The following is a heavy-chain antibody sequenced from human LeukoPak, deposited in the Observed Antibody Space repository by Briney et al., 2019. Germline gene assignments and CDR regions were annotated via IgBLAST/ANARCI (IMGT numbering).Heavy chain of an antibody. Sequence: PSETLSLTCAVYGVSFSGYYWSWIRQPPGKGLEWIGEINHSGSTNYNPSLKSRVTISVDTSKNQFSLKLSSVTAADTAVYYCARGGPIAAAPKSFDYWGQGTLVTVSS. CDR3: ARGGPIAAAPKSFDY. D-gene: IGHD6-13*01. J-gene: IGHJ4*02. CDR1: GVSFSGYY. V-gene: IGHV4-34*01. CDR2: INHSGST.